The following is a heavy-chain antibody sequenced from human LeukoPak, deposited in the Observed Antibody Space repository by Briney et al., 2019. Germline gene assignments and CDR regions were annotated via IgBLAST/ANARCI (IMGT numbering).Heavy chain of an antibody. CDR1: GYTLTELS. CDR3: ATAAYCGGDCYGFDY. CDR2: FGPEDGET. J-gene: IGHJ4*02. D-gene: IGHD2-21*02. V-gene: IGHV1-24*01. Sequence: ASVTVSCTVSGYTLTELSMHWVRQAPGKGLEWMGGFGPEDGETIYAQKFQGRVTMTEDTSTDTAYMELSSLRSEDTAVYYCATAAYCGGDCYGFDYWGQGTLVTVSS.